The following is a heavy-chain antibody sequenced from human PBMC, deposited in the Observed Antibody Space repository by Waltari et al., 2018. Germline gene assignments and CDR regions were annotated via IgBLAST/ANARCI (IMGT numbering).Heavy chain of an antibody. CDR3: ARQYSSSWPPT. CDR1: GGSFSGYY. V-gene: IGHV4-34*01. Sequence: QVQLQQWGAGLLKPSETLSLTCAVYGGSFSGYYWSWIRQPPGKGLEWIGSIYYSGSTYYNPSLKSRVTISVDTSKNQFSLKLSSVTAADTAVYYCARQYSSSWPPTWGQGTLVTVSS. CDR2: IYYSGST. J-gene: IGHJ5*02. D-gene: IGHD6-13*01.